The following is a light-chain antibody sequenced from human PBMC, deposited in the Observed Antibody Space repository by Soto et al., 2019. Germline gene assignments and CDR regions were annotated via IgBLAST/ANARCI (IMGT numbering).Light chain of an antibody. J-gene: IGLJ2*01. CDR1: SSDVGGYTY. V-gene: IGLV2-8*01. Sequence: QSALPQPHSASGSPGQSVTISCTGTSSDVGGYTYVSWYQQHPGKAPKLMIYDVSKRPSGVPDRFSGSKSGNTAFLTVSGLQAEDEADYYCSSYAGSKTLFGGGTKVTVL. CDR2: DVS. CDR3: SSYAGSKTL.